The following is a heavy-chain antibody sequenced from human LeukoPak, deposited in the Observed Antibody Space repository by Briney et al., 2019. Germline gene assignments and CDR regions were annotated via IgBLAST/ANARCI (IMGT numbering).Heavy chain of an antibody. CDR1: GDSISRYY. Sequence: SETLSLTCTVSGDSISRYYWSWIRQPPGKALEWFGHNYYSGSTNYYTSLKSRVTISVEPSQNQLSLKASPVTAADPVGYSWARDNGYSYAPWGQGTLVTVS. V-gene: IGHV4-59*01. D-gene: IGHD5-18*01. CDR2: NYYSGST. J-gene: IGHJ5*02. CDR3: ARDNGYSYAP.